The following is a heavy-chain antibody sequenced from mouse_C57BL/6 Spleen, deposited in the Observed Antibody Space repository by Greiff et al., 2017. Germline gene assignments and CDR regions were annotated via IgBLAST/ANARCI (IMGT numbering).Heavy chain of an antibody. CDR1: GYTFTEYT. CDR3: ARHEEYGYDEDYWYFDV. CDR2: FYPGSGSI. V-gene: IGHV1-62-2*01. Sequence: QVQLKESGTELVKPGASVKLSCKASGYTFTEYTIHWVKQRSGQGLEWIGWFYPGSGSIKYNEKFKDKATLTADKSSSTVYMELSRLTSEDSAVYFCARHEEYGYDEDYWYFDVWGTGTTVTVSS. J-gene: IGHJ1*03. D-gene: IGHD2-2*01.